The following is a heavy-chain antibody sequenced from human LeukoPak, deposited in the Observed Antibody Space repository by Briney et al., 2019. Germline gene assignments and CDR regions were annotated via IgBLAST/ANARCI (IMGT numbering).Heavy chain of an antibody. CDR1: GFTFSGYA. CDR2: IYSSDTT. D-gene: IGHD3-10*01. Sequence: GGSLRLSCAASGFTFSGYAMNWVRQAPGKGLEWVSHIYSSDTTYADSVKGRFTISRDNAKNSLYLQMNSLRDEDTAVYYCARDLHYAYDIWGQGTMVTASS. V-gene: IGHV3-48*02. CDR3: ARDLHYAYDI. J-gene: IGHJ3*02.